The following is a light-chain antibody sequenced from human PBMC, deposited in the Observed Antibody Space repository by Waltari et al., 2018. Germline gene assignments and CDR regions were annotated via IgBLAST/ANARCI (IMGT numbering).Light chain of an antibody. V-gene: IGKV1-12*01. CDR1: QNIGSW. CDR3: QQANNFPLT. J-gene: IGKJ4*01. CDR2: SAS. Sequence: DIQMTQSPSFVSAFVGDSVTISCRASQNIGSWLAWYQQKPGQAPKLLIYSASSLQSGVPSRFRGTGSGTDFTLTISSLQPEDFATYYCQQANNFPLTFGGGTKVEIK.